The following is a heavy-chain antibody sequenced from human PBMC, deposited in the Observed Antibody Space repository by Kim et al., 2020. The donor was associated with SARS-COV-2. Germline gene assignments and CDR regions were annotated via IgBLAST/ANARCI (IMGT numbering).Heavy chain of an antibody. J-gene: IGHJ4*02. CDR1: GFTFSSYA. D-gene: IGHD6-19*01. CDR3: ARDMGQWLVVSPGFDY. Sequence: GGSLRLSCVASGFTFSSYAMHWVRQAPGKGLEWVAVISYDGSNKYYADSVKGRFTISRDNSKNTLYLQMSSLRAEDTAVYYCARDMGQWLVVSPGFDYWGQGTLVTVSS. CDR2: ISYDGSNK. V-gene: IGHV3-30*04.